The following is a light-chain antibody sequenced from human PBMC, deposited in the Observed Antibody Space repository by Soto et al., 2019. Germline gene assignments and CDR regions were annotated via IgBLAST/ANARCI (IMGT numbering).Light chain of an antibody. CDR2: GAS. CDR3: QKYDRAPT. V-gene: IGKV1-27*01. Sequence: DIQMTQSPSSLSAYLGDIVTITCRSSQVISNYLAWYQQNPGRLPKLLLFGASTLQSGVPARFSGSGSGTDFTLTISSLQPEDVATYYCQKYDRAPTFGPGTKVDI. CDR1: QVISNY. J-gene: IGKJ1*01.